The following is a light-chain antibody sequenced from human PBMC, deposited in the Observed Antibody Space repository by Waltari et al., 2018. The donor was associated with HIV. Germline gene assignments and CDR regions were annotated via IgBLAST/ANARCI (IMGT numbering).Light chain of an antibody. V-gene: IGKV1-39*01. CDR2: AAS. CDR1: QSISTN. Sequence: DIQMTQSPSSVSASVGDRVTLTCRASQSISTNLNWYQQKPGKAPKLLIYAASRLQSGVPSRFTGSGSGTDFTLTISSLQPEDFTTYHCQQSYTDPRTFGQGTKV. CDR3: QQSYTDPRT. J-gene: IGKJ1*01.